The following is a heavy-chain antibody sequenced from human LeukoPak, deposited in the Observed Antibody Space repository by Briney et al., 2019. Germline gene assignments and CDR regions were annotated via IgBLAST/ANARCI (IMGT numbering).Heavy chain of an antibody. CDR3: AKDFSPPYSSGWYGAYYFDY. CDR1: GFTFSSYA. D-gene: IGHD6-19*01. V-gene: IGHV3-23*01. J-gene: IGHJ4*02. Sequence: GVSLRLSCAASGFTFSSYAMSWVRQAPGKGLEWVSAISGSGGSTYYADSVKGRFTISRDNSKNTLYLQMNSLRAEDTAVYYCAKDFSPPYSSGWYGAYYFDYWGQGTLVTVSP. CDR2: ISGSGGST.